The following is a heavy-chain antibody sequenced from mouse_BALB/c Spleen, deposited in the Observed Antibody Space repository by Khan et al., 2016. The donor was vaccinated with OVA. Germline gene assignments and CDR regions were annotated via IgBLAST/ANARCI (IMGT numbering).Heavy chain of an antibody. CDR2: INPSNGGT. Sequence: QVQLQQSGAELVKPGASVKLSCKASGYTFTSYYMYWVKQRPGQGLEWIGEINPSNGGTNFNEKFKSKATLTVDKSSSTAYMQLSSLTSEDSAVDYCTSSRYGSFAYWGQGTLVTVSA. V-gene: IGHV1S81*02. D-gene: IGHD2-2*01. CDR3: TSSRYGSFAY. J-gene: IGHJ3*01. CDR1: GYTFTSYY.